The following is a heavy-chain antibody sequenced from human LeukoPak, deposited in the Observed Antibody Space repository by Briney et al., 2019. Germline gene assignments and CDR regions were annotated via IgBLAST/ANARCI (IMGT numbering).Heavy chain of an antibody. CDR2: ISYDGRDK. CDR1: GFSFSTYA. CDR3: ARDRVRIASYYFDS. V-gene: IGHV3-30*04. Sequence: PGGSLRLSCAASGFSFSTYAIHWVRQAPGRGLEWVAVISYDGRDKHHVDSVKGRFIISRDNSKNTLYLQMNSVRAEDTAVYYCARDRVRIASYYFDSWGQGTLVTVSS. J-gene: IGHJ4*02. D-gene: IGHD6-13*01.